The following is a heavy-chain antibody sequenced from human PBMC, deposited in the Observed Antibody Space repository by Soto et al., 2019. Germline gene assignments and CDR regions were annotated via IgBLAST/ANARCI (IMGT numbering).Heavy chain of an antibody. CDR3: ARDGTQPEGFFDY. J-gene: IGHJ4*02. D-gene: IGHD1-26*01. Sequence: ASVKVSCKASGYTFTSYGISWVRQAPGQGLEWMGRISASSGSTSYAQKLQGRVTMTRDTSTSTVYMELSSLRSEDTAVYYCARDGTQPEGFFDYWGQGTLVTVSS. CDR2: ISASSGST. CDR1: GYTFTSYG. V-gene: IGHV1-46*01.